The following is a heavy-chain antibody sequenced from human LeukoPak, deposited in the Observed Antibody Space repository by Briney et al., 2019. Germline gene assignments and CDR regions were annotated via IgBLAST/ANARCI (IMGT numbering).Heavy chain of an antibody. CDR2: ISAYNGNT. Sequence: ASVKVSCKASGYTFTSYGISWVRQAPGQGLEWMGWISAYNGNTNYAQKLQGRVTMTTDTSTSTAYMELRSLRSDDTAVYYCARVLPHYDFWSGYFGLGWFDPWGQGTLVTVSP. CDR3: ARVLPHYDFWSGYFGLGWFDP. CDR1: GYTFTSYG. V-gene: IGHV1-18*01. J-gene: IGHJ5*02. D-gene: IGHD3-3*01.